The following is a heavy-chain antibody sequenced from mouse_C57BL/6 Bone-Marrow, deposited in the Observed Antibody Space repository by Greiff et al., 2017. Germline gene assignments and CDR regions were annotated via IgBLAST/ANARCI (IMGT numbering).Heavy chain of an antibody. J-gene: IGHJ2*01. CDR1: GYTFTSYW. D-gene: IGHD2-12*01. CDR2: IDPSDSYT. CDR3: ARESYYKGY. Sequence: QVQLQQPGAELVRPGTSVKLSCKASGYTFTSYWMHWVKQRPGQGLEWIGVIDPSDSYTNYNQKFKGKATLTVDTSSSTAYMQLSSLTSEDSAVYFCARESYYKGYWGQGTTLTVSS. V-gene: IGHV1-59*01.